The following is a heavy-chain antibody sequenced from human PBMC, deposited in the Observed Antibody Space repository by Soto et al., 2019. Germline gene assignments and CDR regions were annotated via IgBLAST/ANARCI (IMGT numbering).Heavy chain of an antibody. V-gene: IGHV3-23*01. CDR1: EFTFDSVA. D-gene: IGHD2-15*01. Sequence: GGTLRLSCAGSEFTFDSVAMTCVRQAPGKGLEWVSSISGSGDSTYYAHSVKGRFTISRDNSKNTLYLQMNSLRAEDTAVYYCAKGCVIPAYWGQGTFVIVSS. CDR3: AKGCVIPAY. CDR2: ISGSGDST. J-gene: IGHJ4*02.